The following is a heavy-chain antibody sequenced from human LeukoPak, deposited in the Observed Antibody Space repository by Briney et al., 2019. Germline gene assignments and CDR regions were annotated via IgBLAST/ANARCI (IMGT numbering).Heavy chain of an antibody. CDR1: GGSISVNNW. Sequence: SETLSLTCAVSGGSISVNNWWSWVRQPPGKGLEWIGEIYHGGSTNYNPSLESRVTMSVDMSENHISLKLTSVTAADTAVYYCAREGGPYRPLDYSGQGTLVTVSS. V-gene: IGHV4-4*02. CDR3: AREGGPYRPLDY. J-gene: IGHJ4*02. CDR2: IYHGGST.